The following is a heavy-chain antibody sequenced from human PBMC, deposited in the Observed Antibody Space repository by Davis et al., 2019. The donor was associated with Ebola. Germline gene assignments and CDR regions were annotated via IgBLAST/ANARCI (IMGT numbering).Heavy chain of an antibody. Sequence: SCMASGYSPTNYWILWVRQLPGKGLEWVGIIYPDDSDPRYSPSFQGQVTIPADQSISTAYLQWSSLKASDTAMYYCARLKSWRVLTHFAMDVWGQGTTVTVSS. D-gene: IGHD2-21*02. CDR1: GYSPTNYW. CDR3: ARLKSWRVLTHFAMDV. V-gene: IGHV5-51*01. J-gene: IGHJ6*02. CDR2: IYPDDSDP.